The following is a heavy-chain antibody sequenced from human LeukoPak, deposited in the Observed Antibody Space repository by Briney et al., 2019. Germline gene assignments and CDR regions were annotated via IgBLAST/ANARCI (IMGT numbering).Heavy chain of an antibody. J-gene: IGHJ4*02. CDR3: ANWGTAMAGDY. CDR1: GFTLSSYA. V-gene: IGHV3-23*01. Sequence: GGSLRLSCAAPGFTLSSYAMSWVRQAPGKGLEWVAAISGSGGSTYYAASVKGRFTISRDNSQTTLYLQMNSLRAEDTAVYYCANWGTAMAGDYWGQGTLVTVSS. D-gene: IGHD5-18*01. CDR2: ISGSGGST.